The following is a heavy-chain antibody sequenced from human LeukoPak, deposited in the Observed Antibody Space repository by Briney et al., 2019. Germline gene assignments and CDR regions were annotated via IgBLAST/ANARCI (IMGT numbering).Heavy chain of an antibody. J-gene: IGHJ6*02. CDR1: GGSISSYY. V-gene: IGHV4-34*01. Sequence: PSETLSLTCTVSGGSISSYYWSWIRQPPGKGLEWIGEINHSGSTNYNPSLKSRVTISVDTSKNQFSLKLSSVTAADTAVYYCARASGVAAYYYYYYGMDVWGQGTTVTVSS. CDR3: ARASGVAAYYYYYYGMDV. CDR2: INHSGST. D-gene: IGHD2-15*01.